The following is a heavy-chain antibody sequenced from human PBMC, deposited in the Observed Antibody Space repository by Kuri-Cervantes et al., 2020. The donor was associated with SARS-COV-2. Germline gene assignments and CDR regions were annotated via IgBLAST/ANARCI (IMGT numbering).Heavy chain of an antibody. J-gene: IGHJ4*02. V-gene: IGHV4-59*01. CDR3: ARTDVLFDNYYFDY. CDR2: ISYSGNT. Sequence: GSLRLSCTVSGGSISSYYWSWIRQPPGKGLEWIGYISYSGNTNYNPSLKSRVTISVDTSKNQFSLRLSSVTAADTAVYYCARTDVLFDNYYFDYWGQGTLVTVSS. CDR1: GGSISSYY. D-gene: IGHD2-8*01.